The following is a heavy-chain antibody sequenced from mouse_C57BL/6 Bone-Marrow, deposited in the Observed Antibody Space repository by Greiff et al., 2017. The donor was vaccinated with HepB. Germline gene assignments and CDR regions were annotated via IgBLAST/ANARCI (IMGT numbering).Heavy chain of an antibody. CDR1: GFTFSDYY. CDR3: ARQDYSNGGYFDY. V-gene: IGHV5-12*01. CDR2: ISNGGGST. J-gene: IGHJ2*01. Sequence: DVKLVESGGGLVQPGGSLKLSCAASGFTFSDYYMYWVRQTPEKRLEWVAYISNGGGSTYYPDTVKGRFTISRDNAKNTLYLQMSRLKSEDTAMYYCARQDYSNGGYFDYWGQGTTLTVSS. D-gene: IGHD2-5*01.